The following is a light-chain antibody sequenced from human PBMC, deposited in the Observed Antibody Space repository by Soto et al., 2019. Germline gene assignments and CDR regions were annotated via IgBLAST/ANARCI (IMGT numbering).Light chain of an antibody. Sequence: QPMLTQSPSASASLGASVKLTSTLSSGHSSYTIAWHQQQPEKGPRYLMTLNSDGSHSKGDGIPDRFSGSSSGAERYLSISSLQSEDEADYYCQTWGTGIEVFGGGTKLTVL. V-gene: IGLV4-69*01. CDR3: QTWGTGIEV. J-gene: IGLJ3*02. CDR2: LNSDGSH. CDR1: SGHSSYT.